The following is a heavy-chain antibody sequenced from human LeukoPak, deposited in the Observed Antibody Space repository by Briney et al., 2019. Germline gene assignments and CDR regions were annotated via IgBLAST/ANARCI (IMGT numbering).Heavy chain of an antibody. Sequence: GRSLRLSCAASGFTFSSYAMSWVRQAPGKGLEWVSTINGGGVNTHYADSVGGRFTISRDNSKNTLFLQMNSLRDEDTAVYYCAKDLYSNYGPADYWGQGNLVTVSS. D-gene: IGHD4-11*01. J-gene: IGHJ4*02. V-gene: IGHV3-23*01. CDR3: AKDLYSNYGPADY. CDR1: GFTFSSYA. CDR2: INGGGVNT.